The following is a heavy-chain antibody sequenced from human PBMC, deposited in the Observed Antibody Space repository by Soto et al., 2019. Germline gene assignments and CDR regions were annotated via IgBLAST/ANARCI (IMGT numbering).Heavy chain of an antibody. Sequence: GGSLRLSCAASGFTFRSHGMHWVSQAPGKGLEWVAGISYDGSNKYYADSVKGRFTISRDNSKNTLYLQMNSLRAEDTAVYYCAKGEYSSGPGEYFHHWGQGTLLTVSS. CDR3: AKGEYSSGPGEYFHH. CDR1: GFTFRSHG. D-gene: IGHD6-19*01. V-gene: IGHV3-30*18. J-gene: IGHJ1*01. CDR2: ISYDGSNK.